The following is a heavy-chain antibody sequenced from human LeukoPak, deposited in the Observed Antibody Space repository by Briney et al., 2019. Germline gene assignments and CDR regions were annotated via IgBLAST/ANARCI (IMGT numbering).Heavy chain of an antibody. J-gene: IGHJ3*02. CDR1: GGSISSYY. Sequence: SGTLSLTCTVSGGSISSYYWSWIRQPPGKGLEWIGYIYYSGSTNYNPSLKSRVTISVDTSKNQFSLKLSSVTAADTAVYYCARSYYDILTGYYGAFDIWGQGTMVTVSS. V-gene: IGHV4-59*01. D-gene: IGHD3-9*01. CDR3: ARSYYDILTGYYGAFDI. CDR2: IYYSGST.